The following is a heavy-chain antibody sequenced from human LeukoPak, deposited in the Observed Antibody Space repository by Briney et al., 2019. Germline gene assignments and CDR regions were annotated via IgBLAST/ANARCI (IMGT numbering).Heavy chain of an antibody. Sequence: PSETLSLTCTVSGYSISSGYYWSWIRQPPGKGLEWIGYIYYSGSTNYNPSLKSRVTISVDTSKNQFSLKLSSVTAADTAVYYCARTILWFGELAPYNWFDPWGQGTLVTVSS. J-gene: IGHJ5*02. CDR3: ARTILWFGELAPYNWFDP. CDR1: GYSISSGYY. CDR2: IYYSGST. V-gene: IGHV4-61*01. D-gene: IGHD3-10*01.